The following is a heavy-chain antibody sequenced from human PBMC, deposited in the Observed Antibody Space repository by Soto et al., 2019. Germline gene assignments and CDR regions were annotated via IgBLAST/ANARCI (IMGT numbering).Heavy chain of an antibody. D-gene: IGHD3-22*01. CDR3: AKEGYYDSSGYYPFDY. CDR2: ISYDGSNK. J-gene: IGHJ4*02. CDR1: GFTFSSYG. Sequence: QVQLVQSGAEVKKPGRSLRLSCAASGFTFSSYGMHWVRQAPGKGLEWVAGISYDGSNKYYADSVKGRFTISRDNSKNTLYLQMNSLRAEDTAVYYCAKEGYYDSSGYYPFDYWGQGTLVTVSS. V-gene: IGHV3-30*18.